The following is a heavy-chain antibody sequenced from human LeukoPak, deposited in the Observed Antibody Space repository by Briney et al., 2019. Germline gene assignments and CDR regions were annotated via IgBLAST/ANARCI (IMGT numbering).Heavy chain of an antibody. CDR1: DGSISSYY. Sequence: PSETLSLTCTVSDGSISSYYWNWIRQTPGKGLEWIGYIFHTGSTNYNPSLKSRVTTSMDKSKNQFSLKLSSVTAADTAVYYCARGTPLLLDAFDIWGQGTMVTVSS. D-gene: IGHD2-15*01. CDR3: ARGTPLLLDAFDI. CDR2: IFHTGST. J-gene: IGHJ3*02. V-gene: IGHV4-59*01.